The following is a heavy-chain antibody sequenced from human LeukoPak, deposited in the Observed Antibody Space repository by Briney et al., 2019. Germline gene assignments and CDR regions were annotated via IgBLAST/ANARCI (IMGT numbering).Heavy chain of an antibody. D-gene: IGHD3-16*01. CDR2: IYNSGTT. CDR1: GGSFSSYY. CDR3: ARDPFGGVPLDV. Sequence: SETLSLTCTVSGGSFSSYYWTWIRQPAGKGLEWIGRIYNSGTTNYSPSLESRVTMSLDTSKNRFSLSLSSVTAADTAVYYCARDPFGGVPLDVWGQGTTVTVSS. J-gene: IGHJ6*02. V-gene: IGHV4-4*07.